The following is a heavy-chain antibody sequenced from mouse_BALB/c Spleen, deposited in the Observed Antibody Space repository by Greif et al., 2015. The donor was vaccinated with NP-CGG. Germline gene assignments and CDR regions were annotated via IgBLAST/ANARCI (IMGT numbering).Heavy chain of an antibody. Sequence: EVQLVESGGGLVKPGGSLKLSCAASGFTFSSYAMSWVRQTPEKRLEWVASISSGGSTYYPDSVKGRFTISRDNARNILYLQMSSLRSEDTAMYYCAREGGYDGYYLAYWGQGTLVTVSA. V-gene: IGHV5-6-5*01. CDR3: AREGGYDGYYLAY. CDR2: ISSGGST. CDR1: GFTFSSYA. J-gene: IGHJ3*01. D-gene: IGHD2-3*01.